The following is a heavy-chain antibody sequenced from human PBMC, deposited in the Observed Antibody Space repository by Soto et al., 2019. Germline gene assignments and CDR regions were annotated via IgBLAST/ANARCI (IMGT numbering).Heavy chain of an antibody. CDR2: IYYSGNT. Sequence: QVQLQESDPGLVKPSQTLSLTCTVSGDSSSSDDYYWSWIRQHPGKGLEWIGNIYYSGNTYYNPSLKSRLIISVDTSKNQFSLRLSSVTAADTAVYYCARMESNWFDPWGQGTLVTVSS. CDR1: GDSSSSDDYY. D-gene: IGHD1-1*01. CDR3: ARMESNWFDP. J-gene: IGHJ5*02. V-gene: IGHV4-31*03.